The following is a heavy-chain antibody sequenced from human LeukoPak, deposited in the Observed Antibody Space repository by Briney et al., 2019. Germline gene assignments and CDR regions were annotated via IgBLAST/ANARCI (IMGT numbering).Heavy chain of an antibody. D-gene: IGHD1-26*01. J-gene: IGHJ6*03. CDR2: ISAYNGNT. CDR3: ARSKPTSYYYYYMDV. CDR1: GYTFTNYG. V-gene: IGHV1-18*01. Sequence: ASVKVSCKASGYTFTNYGISWVRQAPGQGLEWMGWISAYNGNTNYAQKLQGRVTMTTDTSTSTAYMELRSLRSDDTAVYYCARSKPTSYYYYYMDVWGKGTTVTVSS.